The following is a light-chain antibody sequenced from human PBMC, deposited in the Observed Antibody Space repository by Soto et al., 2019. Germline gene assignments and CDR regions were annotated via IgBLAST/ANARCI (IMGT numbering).Light chain of an antibody. CDR2: GAS. J-gene: IGKJ5*01. CDR3: QQYDTWPT. V-gene: IGKV3-15*01. CDR1: QSVSSN. Sequence: EIVMTQSPATLSVSPGERATLSCRASQSVSSNLAWYQQKPGQSPRLLIYGASTRATGIPGRFSGSGSGTEFSLTISSLQSEYFAVYYCQQYDTWPTFGQGTRLEIK.